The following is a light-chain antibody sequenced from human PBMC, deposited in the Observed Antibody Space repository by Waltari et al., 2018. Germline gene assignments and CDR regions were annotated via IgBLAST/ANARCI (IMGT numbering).Light chain of an antibody. CDR3: SSYTGSSNTLYV. V-gene: IGLV2-14*01. CDR1: SGDVGRYNY. Sequence: QSALTQPASVSGSPGQSITISCTGTSGDVGRYNYVSWYQQHPGKAPHLRISEVINRPPGVSNRFAGSKSDITAALTISGLQAEDEADYYCSSYTGSSNTLYVFGTGTKVTVL. J-gene: IGLJ1*01. CDR2: EVI.